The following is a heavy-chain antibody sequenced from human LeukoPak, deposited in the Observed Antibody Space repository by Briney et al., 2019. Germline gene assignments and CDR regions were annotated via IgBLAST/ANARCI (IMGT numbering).Heavy chain of an antibody. CDR2: IYYSGST. J-gene: IGHJ4*02. CDR3: ASGPGDYYDEDY. CDR1: GGSISSSSYY. D-gene: IGHD3-22*01. V-gene: IGHV4-39*01. Sequence: SETLSLTCTVSGGSISSSSYYWGWIRQPPGKGLEWIGSIYYSGSTYYNPSLKSRVTISVDTSKNQFTLKLSSVTAADTAVYYCASGPGDYYDEDYWGQGTLVTVSS.